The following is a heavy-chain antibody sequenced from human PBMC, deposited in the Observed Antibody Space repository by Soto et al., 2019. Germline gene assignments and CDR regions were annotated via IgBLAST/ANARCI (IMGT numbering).Heavy chain of an antibody. V-gene: IGHV3-21*01. J-gene: IGHJ3*02. CDR1: GFTFSSYS. D-gene: IGHD2-2*01. Sequence: RGSLRLSCAASGFTFSSYSMNWVRQAPGKGLEWVSSISSSSSYIYYADSVKGRFTISRDNAKNSLYLQMNSLRAEDTAVYYCARELYCSSTSCYYAFDIWGQGTMVTVSS. CDR2: ISSSSSYI. CDR3: ARELYCSSTSCYYAFDI.